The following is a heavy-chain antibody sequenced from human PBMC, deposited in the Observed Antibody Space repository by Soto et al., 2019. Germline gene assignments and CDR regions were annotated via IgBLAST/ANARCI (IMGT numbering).Heavy chain of an antibody. Sequence: SETLSLTCTVSRGSISGYYLSWIRQPPGKGLEWIGYIYYSGTTNYNPSLKSRVTMSIDTSRNQFSLKLSSVTAADTAVYYCARDPPDGDSYFDYWGQGTLVTSPQ. CDR2: IYYSGTT. CDR3: ARDPPDGDSYFDY. V-gene: IGHV4-59*01. D-gene: IGHD4-17*01. CDR1: RGSISGYY. J-gene: IGHJ4*02.